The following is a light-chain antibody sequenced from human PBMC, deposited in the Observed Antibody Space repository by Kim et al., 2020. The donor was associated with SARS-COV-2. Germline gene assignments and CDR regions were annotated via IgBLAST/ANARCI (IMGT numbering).Light chain of an antibody. CDR2: GKN. J-gene: IGLJ1*01. CDR1: SLRSYY. V-gene: IGLV3-19*01. Sequence: VAWGPRVRIRCQGDSLRSYYWSWYQQKPGQAPVLVIDGKNNRPSGIPDRFSGSSSGNTASLTITGAQAEDEADYYCNSRDSSGNHVFGTGTKVTVL. CDR3: NSRDSSGNHV.